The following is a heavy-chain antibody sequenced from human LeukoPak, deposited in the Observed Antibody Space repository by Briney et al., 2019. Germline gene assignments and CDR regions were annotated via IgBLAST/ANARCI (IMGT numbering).Heavy chain of an antibody. D-gene: IGHD3-22*01. J-gene: IGHJ4*02. CDR3: ARERIVVGPFDY. CDR1: GGSISSSSYY. Sequence: SSETLSLTCTVSGGSISSSSYYWGWIRQPPGKGLEWIGSIYYSGSTYYNPSLKSRVTISVDTSKNQFSLKLSSVTAADTAVYYCARERIVVGPFDYWGQGTLVTVSS. CDR2: IYYSGST. V-gene: IGHV4-39*07.